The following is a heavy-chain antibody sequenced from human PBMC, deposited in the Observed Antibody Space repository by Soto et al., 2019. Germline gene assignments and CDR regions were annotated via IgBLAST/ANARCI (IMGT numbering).Heavy chain of an antibody. D-gene: IGHD3-22*01. Sequence: PSETLSLTCTVSGGSISSGGYYWSWIRQHPGKGLEWIGYIYYSGSTYYNPSLKSRVTISVDTSKNQFSLKLSSVTAADTAVYYCARSYNPRKGDSHYYDSSGYYYELFPHWGQGTLVTVSS. CDR3: ARSYNPRKGDSHYYDSSGYYYELFPH. CDR2: IYYSGST. CDR1: GGSISSGGYY. J-gene: IGHJ1*01. V-gene: IGHV4-31*03.